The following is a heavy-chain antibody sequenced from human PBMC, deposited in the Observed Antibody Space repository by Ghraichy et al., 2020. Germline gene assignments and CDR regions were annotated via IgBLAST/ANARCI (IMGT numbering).Heavy chain of an antibody. CDR1: GFTFSNSW. D-gene: IGHD6-13*01. V-gene: IGHV3-7*01. CDR2: MNQHGGEK. J-gene: IGHJ4*02. Sequence: GGSLRLSCAASGFTFSNSWMGWVRQAPGKGLGWVANMNQHGGEKYYVDSVKGRFTISRDNAKNSLYLQMDSLRAEDTAVYYCVRDAGSFDYWGQGTLVTVSS. CDR3: VRDAGSFDY.